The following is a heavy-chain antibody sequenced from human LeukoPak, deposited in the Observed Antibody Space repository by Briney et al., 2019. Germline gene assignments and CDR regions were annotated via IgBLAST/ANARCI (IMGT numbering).Heavy chain of an antibody. V-gene: IGHV4-59*08. CDR3: ARHDSYDSSGYYSGYFQH. J-gene: IGHJ1*01. D-gene: IGHD3-22*01. CDR1: GGSISSYY. Sequence: AETLSLTCTVSGGSISSYYWSWIRQPPGKGREWIGYIYYSGSTNYNPSLKSRVTISVDTSKKQSSLKLSSVTAADTAVYYCARHDSYDSSGYYSGYFQHWGQGTLVTVSS. CDR2: IYYSGST.